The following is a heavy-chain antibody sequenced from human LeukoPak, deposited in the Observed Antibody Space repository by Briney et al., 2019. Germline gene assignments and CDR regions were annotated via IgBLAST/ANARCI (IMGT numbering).Heavy chain of an antibody. V-gene: IGHV4-4*02. CDR2: IFHSGST. D-gene: IGHD3-10*01. CDR1: SGSIFSSNW. J-gene: IGHJ4*02. Sequence: SETLSLTCAVSSGSIFSSNWWSWVRQPPGKGLEWIGQIFHSGSTSYNPSLKSRVTISVDTSKNQFSLKLSSVTAADTAVYYCARLHGSGSSYYFDYWGQGTLVTVSS. CDR3: ARLHGSGSSYYFDY.